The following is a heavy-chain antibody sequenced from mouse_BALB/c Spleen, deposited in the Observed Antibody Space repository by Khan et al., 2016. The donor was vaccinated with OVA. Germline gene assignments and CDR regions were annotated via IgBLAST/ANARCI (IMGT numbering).Heavy chain of an antibody. CDR1: GFSLTDYG. V-gene: IGHV2-6-5*01. CDR2: IWGGGST. J-gene: IGHJ4*01. CDR3: AKGVWSYYFALDY. Sequence: VQLQQSGPGLVAPSQSLSITCTVSGFSLTDYGVSWIRQPPGKGLEWLGVIWGGGSTYYNSALKSRLNINKDNSKSQVFFKMTSLQTDDTAMYYCAKGVWSYYFALDYWGQGTSVTVSS. D-gene: IGHD2-10*02.